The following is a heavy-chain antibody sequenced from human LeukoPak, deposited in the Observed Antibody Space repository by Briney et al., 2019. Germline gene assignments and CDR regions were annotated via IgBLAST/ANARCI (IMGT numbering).Heavy chain of an antibody. CDR2: IYHSGST. CDR3: ARRATDYYYGMDV. V-gene: IGHV4-4*02. CDR1: GGSISSSNW. D-gene: IGHD5-12*01. Sequence: SGTLSLTCAVSGGSISSSNWWSWVRQPPGKGLEWIGEIYHSGSTNYNPSLKSRVTISVDTSKNQFSLKLSSVTAADTAVYYCARRATDYYYGMDVWGQGTTVTVSS. J-gene: IGHJ6*02.